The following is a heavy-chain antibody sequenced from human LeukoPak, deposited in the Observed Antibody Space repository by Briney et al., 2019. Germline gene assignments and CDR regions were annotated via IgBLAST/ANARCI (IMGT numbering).Heavy chain of an antibody. CDR1: GFAFSGFG. Sequence: GDSLRLSCAASGFAFSGFGMSWVRQAPGKGLEWVATISHDSIDTHYIDSVKGRFTVSRDNAKNSLYLQMNSLRVEDTAVYYCVRSGVVMVYAISFDSWGQGALVTVAS. J-gene: IGHJ4*02. CDR3: VRSGVVMVYAISFDS. D-gene: IGHD2-8*01. V-gene: IGHV3-21*01. CDR2: ISHDSIDT.